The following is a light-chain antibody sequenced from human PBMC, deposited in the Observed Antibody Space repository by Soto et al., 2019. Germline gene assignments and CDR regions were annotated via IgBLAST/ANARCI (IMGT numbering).Light chain of an antibody. CDR3: QKYNSAAFS. CDR2: AAS. CDR1: QDMSNN. Sequence: DIQMTQSPSSLSASVGDRVTITCRASQDMSNNLAWYQQKPGKVPKLLIYAASTLQSGVPSRFSGSGSGTDFTLAISSLQPEDVATYYCQKYNSAAFSFGPGTKMDIK. V-gene: IGKV1-27*01. J-gene: IGKJ3*01.